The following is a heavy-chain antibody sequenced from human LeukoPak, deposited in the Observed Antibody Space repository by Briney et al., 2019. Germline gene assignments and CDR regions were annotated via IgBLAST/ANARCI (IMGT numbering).Heavy chain of an antibody. CDR1: GYTFTNYD. V-gene: IGHV1-8*01. CDR3: ARYSPQRRNSFDI. CDR2: MNANSGNT. D-gene: IGHD2-21*01. Sequence: ASVKVSCKASGYTFTNYDINWVRQSTGQGLEWMGWMNANSGNTGYAEKFQGRVTATRDTSINTAYMELGSLTSEDTAIYYCARYSPQRRNSFDIWGQGTVVTVS. J-gene: IGHJ3*02.